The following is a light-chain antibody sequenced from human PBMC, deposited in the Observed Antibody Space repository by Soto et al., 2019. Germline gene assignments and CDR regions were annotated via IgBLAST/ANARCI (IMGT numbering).Light chain of an antibody. V-gene: IGLV1-51*01. CDR1: SSNIGNNY. J-gene: IGLJ1*01. Sequence: QSVLTQPPSVSAAPGQKVTISCSGSSSNIGNNYVSWYQQLPGTAPKLLIYDNNKRPSGIPDRLSGSKSGTSATLGITGLQTGDEADYYCGTWDSSLSAYVFGTGTKVT. CDR3: GTWDSSLSAYV. CDR2: DNN.